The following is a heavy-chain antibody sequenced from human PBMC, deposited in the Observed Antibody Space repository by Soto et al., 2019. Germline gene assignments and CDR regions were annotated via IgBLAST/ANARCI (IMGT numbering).Heavy chain of an antibody. CDR2: IYYSGST. CDR1: GGSISSYY. CDR3: ARFGTPAARPNPYYYYGMDV. V-gene: IGHV4-59*12. J-gene: IGHJ6*02. Sequence: PSETLSLTCTVSGGSISSYYWSWIRQPPGKGLEWIGYIYYSGSTNYNPSLKSRVTISVDTSKNQFSLKLSSVTAADTAVYYCARFGTPAARPNPYYYYGMDVWAQGTTATVSS. D-gene: IGHD2-2*01.